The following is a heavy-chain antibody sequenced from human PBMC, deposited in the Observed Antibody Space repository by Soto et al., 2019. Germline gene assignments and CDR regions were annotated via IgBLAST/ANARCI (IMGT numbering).Heavy chain of an antibody. D-gene: IGHD3-9*01. CDR3: AKLSRDDYPGYGSDY. CDR1: GGSISSTGYY. Sequence: QVQLQESGPGLVKPSQTLSLTCTVSGGSISSTGYYWSWIRQHPGKGLAWIGYIYYSGSSSYNPSLQSRVSISVDTSQNQFSLKLSSVTAADTAVYYCAKLSRDDYPGYGSDYWGQGTLVTVSS. J-gene: IGHJ4*02. V-gene: IGHV4-31*03. CDR2: IYYSGSS.